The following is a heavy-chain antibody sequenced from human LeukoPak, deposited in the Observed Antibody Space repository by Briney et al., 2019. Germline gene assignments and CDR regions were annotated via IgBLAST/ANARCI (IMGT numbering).Heavy chain of an antibody. CDR3: ARRGYYYDSSHYYYFDY. Sequence: SETLSLTCTVSGVSITSYYWSWIRQPPGKGLEWIGSIYHSGSTNDNPSLKSRVTTSVDTSKNQFSLKLSSVTAADAAVYYCARRGYYYDSSHYYYFDYWGQGTLVTVSS. V-gene: IGHV4-59*08. CDR2: IYHSGST. D-gene: IGHD3-22*01. CDR1: GVSITSYY. J-gene: IGHJ4*02.